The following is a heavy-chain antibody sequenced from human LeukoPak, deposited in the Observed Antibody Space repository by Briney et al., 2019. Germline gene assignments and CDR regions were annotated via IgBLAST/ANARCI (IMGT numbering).Heavy chain of an antibody. CDR1: GYTFTSYG. V-gene: IGHV1-18*01. CDR2: ISADNGNT. CDR3: ARVRRYCSSTSCQNLYYFDY. Sequence: ASVKVSCKASGYTFTSYGISWVRQAPGQGLEWMGWISADNGNTNYAQKLQGRVTMTTDTSTSTAYMELRSLRSDDTAVYYCARVRRYCSSTSCQNLYYFDYWGQGTLVTVSS. J-gene: IGHJ4*02. D-gene: IGHD2-2*01.